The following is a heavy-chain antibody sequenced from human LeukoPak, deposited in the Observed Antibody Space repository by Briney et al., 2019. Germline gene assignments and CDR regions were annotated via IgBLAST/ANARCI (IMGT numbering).Heavy chain of an antibody. CDR1: GFTFSSYS. CDR3: AAYRQVLLPFES. CDR2: ISSSSSYI. V-gene: IGHV3-21*04. J-gene: IGHJ4*02. D-gene: IGHD2-8*02. Sequence: GGSLRLSCAASGFTFSSYSMNWVRQAPGKGLEWVSSISSSSSYIYYADSVRGRFTISRDNSKSTLSLQMNSLRAEDTAIYYCAAYRQVLLPFESWGQGTLVTVSS.